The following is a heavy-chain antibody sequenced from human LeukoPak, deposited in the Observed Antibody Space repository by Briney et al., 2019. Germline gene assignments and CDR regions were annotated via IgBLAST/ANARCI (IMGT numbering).Heavy chain of an antibody. CDR1: GFTFSSYG. V-gene: IGHV3-30*18. CDR2: ISYDGSNK. J-gene: IGHJ4*02. Sequence: GGSLRLSCAASGFTFSSYGMHWVRQAPGKGLEWVAVISYDGSNKYYADSVKGRFTISRDNSKNTLYLQMNSLRAEDTAVYYCAKGDPSSSWYFGFGYWGQGTLVTVSS. D-gene: IGHD6-13*01. CDR3: AKGDPSSSWYFGFGY.